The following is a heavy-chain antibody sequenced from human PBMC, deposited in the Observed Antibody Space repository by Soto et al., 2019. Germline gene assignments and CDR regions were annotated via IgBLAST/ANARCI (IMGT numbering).Heavy chain of an antibody. CDR1: GFTFSSHA. CDR2: ISGRGSNT. V-gene: IGHV3-23*01. Sequence: EVQLLDSGGGLVQPGGSLRLSCAASGFTFSSHAMNWVRQAPGQGLEWVSTISGRGSNTYYADSVKGRFIISRDNSKNTLYLQMNSLRAEDTAVYYCANGSSDYLKGWRGYGMDVWGQGTTVTVSS. D-gene: IGHD3-22*01. CDR3: ANGSSDYLKGWRGYGMDV. J-gene: IGHJ6*02.